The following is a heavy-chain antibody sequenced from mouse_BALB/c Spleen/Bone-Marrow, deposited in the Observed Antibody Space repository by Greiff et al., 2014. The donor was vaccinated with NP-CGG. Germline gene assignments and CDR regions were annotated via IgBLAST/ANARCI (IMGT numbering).Heavy chain of an antibody. CDR2: IAPGSGST. CDR3: ARFPIYYGNYGAMDY. D-gene: IGHD2-1*01. CDR1: GYTFTSYW. Sequence: DLVKPGASVKLSCKASGYTFTSYWINWIKQRPGQGLEWIGRIAPGSGSTYYNEMFKGKATLTVDTSSRTAYIQLSSLSSEDSAVYFCARFPIYYGNYGAMDYWGQGTSVTVSS. V-gene: IGHV1S41*01. J-gene: IGHJ4*01.